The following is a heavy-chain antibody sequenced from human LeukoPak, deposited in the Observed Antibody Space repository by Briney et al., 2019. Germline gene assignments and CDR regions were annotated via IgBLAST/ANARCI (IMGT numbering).Heavy chain of an antibody. D-gene: IGHD5-24*01. Sequence: PGGALRLSCAASGFTFDDYAMHWVRQAPGKGLEWVSLISGDGGSTYYADSVKGRFTISRDNSKNSLYLQMNSLRTEDTALYYCAKVRLDGYNWYYLDYWGQGTLVTVSS. J-gene: IGHJ4*02. CDR1: GFTFDDYA. CDR3: AKVRLDGYNWYYLDY. V-gene: IGHV3-43*02. CDR2: ISGDGGST.